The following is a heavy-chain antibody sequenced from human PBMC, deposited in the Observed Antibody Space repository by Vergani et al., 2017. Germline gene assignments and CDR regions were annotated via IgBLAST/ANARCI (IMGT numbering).Heavy chain of an antibody. CDR3: AKGWRAVAYTLDY. Sequence: QVQLVESGGGVVQPGGSLRLSCEASGFSFSNFGMHWVRQAPGKGLEWVSVIWYDGQKKFFADSVKGRFTISRDNSKNLVFLKMSSLRAEDTAVYYCAKGWRAVAYTLDYWGQGTLVTVSS. CDR2: IWYDGQKK. V-gene: IGHV3-33*06. J-gene: IGHJ4*02. CDR1: GFSFSNFG. D-gene: IGHD6-19*01.